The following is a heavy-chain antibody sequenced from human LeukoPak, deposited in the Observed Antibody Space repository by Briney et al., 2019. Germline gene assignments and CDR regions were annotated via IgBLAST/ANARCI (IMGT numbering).Heavy chain of an antibody. D-gene: IGHD6-13*01. CDR3: AKERYSSSSLFAVTPFDY. CDR1: GFTFSSYG. J-gene: IGHJ4*02. Sequence: PGRSLRLSCAASGFTFSSYGMHWVRQAPGKGLEWVAYIRYDGSDRYYADSVKGRFTISRDNSKNTLYLQMNSLRVEDTAVYYCAKERYSSSSLFAVTPFDYWGQGTRITVSS. V-gene: IGHV3-30*02. CDR2: IRYDGSDR.